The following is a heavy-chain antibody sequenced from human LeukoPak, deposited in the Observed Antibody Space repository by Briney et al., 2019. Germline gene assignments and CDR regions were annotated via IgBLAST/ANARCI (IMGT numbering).Heavy chain of an antibody. CDR3: ARGEGCSSTSCSNFDY. D-gene: IGHD2-2*01. CDR2: ISYDGSNK. V-gene: IGHV3-30-3*01. Sequence: GGSLRLSCAASGFTFSSYAMHWVRQAPGKGLEWVAVISYDGSNKYYADSVKGRFTISRDNSKNTLYLQMNSLRAEDTAVYYCARGEGCSSTSCSNFDYWGQGTLVTVSS. J-gene: IGHJ4*02. CDR1: GFTFSSYA.